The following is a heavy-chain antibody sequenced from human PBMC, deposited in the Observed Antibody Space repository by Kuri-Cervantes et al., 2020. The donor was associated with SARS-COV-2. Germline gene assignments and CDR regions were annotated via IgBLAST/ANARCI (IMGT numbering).Heavy chain of an antibody. J-gene: IGHJ6*03. D-gene: IGHD3-3*01. Sequence: ASVKVSCKASGYTFTSYYMHWVRQAPGQGLEWMGIINPSGGSTSYAQKFQGRVTMTRDTSTSTVYMELSSLRSEDTAVYYCARVGDGWEWSHEVGYYYYYYMDVWGKGTTVTVSS. CDR3: ARVGDGWEWSHEVGYYYYYYMDV. CDR1: GYTFTSYY. V-gene: IGHV1-46*01. CDR2: INPSGGST.